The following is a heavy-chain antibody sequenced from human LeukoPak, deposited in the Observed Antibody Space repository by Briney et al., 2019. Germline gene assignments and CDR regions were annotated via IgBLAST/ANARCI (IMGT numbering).Heavy chain of an antibody. Sequence: GGSLRLSCAASGFSFSNYAMSWVRQAPGKGLEWVSGIIDSGDITYYANSVKGRFTISRDNSKNTLYLQMNSLRAEDTAVYYCAKLGGQEVYNYYVGVWGKGTTVAVSS. CDR2: IIDSGDIT. CDR1: GFSFSNYA. CDR3: AKLGGQEVYNYYVGV. J-gene: IGHJ6*03. D-gene: IGHD3-16*01. V-gene: IGHV3-23*01.